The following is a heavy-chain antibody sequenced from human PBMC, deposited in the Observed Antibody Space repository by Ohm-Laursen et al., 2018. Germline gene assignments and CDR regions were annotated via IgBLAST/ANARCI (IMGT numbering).Heavy chain of an antibody. CDR3: ARARSELLWFGEDYYGMDV. J-gene: IGHJ6*02. CDR2: MNPNSGNT. V-gene: IGHV1-8*02. D-gene: IGHD3-10*01. CDR1: GYTFTNYG. Sequence: ASVKVSCKASGYTFTNYGINWVRQATGQGLEWMGWMNPNSGNTGYAQKFQGRVTMTRNTSISTAYMELSSLRSADTAVYYCARARSELLWFGEDYYGMDVWGQGTTVTVSS.